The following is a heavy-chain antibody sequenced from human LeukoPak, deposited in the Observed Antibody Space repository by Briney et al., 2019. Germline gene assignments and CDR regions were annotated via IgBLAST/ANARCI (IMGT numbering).Heavy chain of an antibody. D-gene: IGHD4-17*01. CDR1: GFTFSSYG. CDR2: ISYDGSNK. J-gene: IGHJ6*02. CDR3: AKTGPYGDYYYYYGMDV. V-gene: IGHV3-30*18. Sequence: GGSLRLSCAASGFTFSSYGMHWVRQAPGKGLEWVAVISYDGSNKYYADSVKGRFTISRDNSKNTLYLQMNSLRAEDTAVYYCAKTGPYGDYYYYYGMDVWGQGTTVTVFS.